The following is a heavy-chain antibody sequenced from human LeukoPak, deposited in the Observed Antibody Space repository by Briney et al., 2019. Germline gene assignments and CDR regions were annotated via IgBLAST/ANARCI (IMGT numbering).Heavy chain of an antibody. Sequence: SETLSLTCTVSGGSINNYYWSWIRQPPGKGLEYIGYIYYSGSANYNPSLKSRVTISVDPSKNQFPLKLSSVTAADTAVYYCARNGDYYEKSGYYYPFDFWGQGTLVTVSS. J-gene: IGHJ4*02. V-gene: IGHV4-59*01. CDR1: GGSINNYY. D-gene: IGHD3-22*01. CDR2: IYYSGSA. CDR3: ARNGDYYEKSGYYYPFDF.